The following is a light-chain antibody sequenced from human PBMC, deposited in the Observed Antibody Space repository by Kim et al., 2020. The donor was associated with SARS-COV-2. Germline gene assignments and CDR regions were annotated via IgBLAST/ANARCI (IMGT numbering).Light chain of an antibody. Sequence: GDRVTITCRASQAIDYFVAWYQQKPGKPPKLLIYDASTLQSGVPSRFSGSGSGTDFTLTINSLQPEDVATYFCQKYHTDPLTFGGGTKVDIK. V-gene: IGKV1-27*01. J-gene: IGKJ4*01. CDR2: DAS. CDR1: QAIDYF. CDR3: QKYHTDPLT.